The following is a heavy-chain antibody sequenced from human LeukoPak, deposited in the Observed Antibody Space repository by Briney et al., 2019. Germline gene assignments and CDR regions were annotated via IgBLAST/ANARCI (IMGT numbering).Heavy chain of an antibody. CDR3: AKDHGVAAAGMYY. CDR1: GFTFSSFA. J-gene: IGHJ4*02. Sequence: GGPLRLSCAASGFTFSSFAMSWVRQAPGKGLEWVSSMSGSGGSTYYADSVKGRFTISRDNSRNTLYLQMNSLRADDTAVYYCAKDHGVAAAGMYYWGQGTLVTVSS. V-gene: IGHV3-23*01. CDR2: MSGSGGST. D-gene: IGHD6-25*01.